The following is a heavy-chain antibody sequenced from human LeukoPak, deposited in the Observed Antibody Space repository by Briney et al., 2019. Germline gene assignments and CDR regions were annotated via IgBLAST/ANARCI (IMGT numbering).Heavy chain of an antibody. V-gene: IGHV3-11*01. CDR3: ARGGYSYGGYYFAY. J-gene: IGHJ4*02. D-gene: IGHD5-18*01. CDR2: ISSGGTTI. CDR1: GFTFSDYY. Sequence: NTGGSLRLSCAASGFTFSDYYMSWIRQAPGKGLEWVSYISSGGTTIYYADSVKGRFTISRDNAKNSLYLQMNSLRAEDMAVYYCARGGYSYGGYYFAYWGQGTLVTVSS.